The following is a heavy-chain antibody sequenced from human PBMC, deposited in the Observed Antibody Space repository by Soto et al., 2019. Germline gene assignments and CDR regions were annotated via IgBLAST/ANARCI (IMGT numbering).Heavy chain of an antibody. CDR3: ARDWVVAEALDALDI. V-gene: IGHV3-74*03. Sequence: EVQLVESGGGLVQPGGSLRLSCAASGFTFSSYWMHWVRQAPGKGLVWVSHINSDGSRTTYADSVKGRFTISRDNAKNTLYLQMNSLRAEDTAVYYCARDWVVAEALDALDIWGQGTRVTVSS. D-gene: IGHD6-19*01. CDR1: GFTFSSYW. CDR2: INSDGSRT. J-gene: IGHJ3*02.